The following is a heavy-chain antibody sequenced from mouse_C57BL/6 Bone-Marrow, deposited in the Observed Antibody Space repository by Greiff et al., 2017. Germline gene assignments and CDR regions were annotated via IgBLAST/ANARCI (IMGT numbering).Heavy chain of an antibody. CDR2: IRNKANNHAT. D-gene: IGHD1-1*01. CDR1: GFTFSDAW. Sequence: EVKLEESGGGLVQPGGSMKLSCAASGFTFSDAWMDWVRQSPEKGLEWVAEIRNKANNHATYYAESVKGRFTISRDDSKSSVYLQMNSLRAEDTGIYYCTSITTVAYAMDYWGQGTSVTVSS. V-gene: IGHV6-6*01. CDR3: TSITTVAYAMDY. J-gene: IGHJ4*01.